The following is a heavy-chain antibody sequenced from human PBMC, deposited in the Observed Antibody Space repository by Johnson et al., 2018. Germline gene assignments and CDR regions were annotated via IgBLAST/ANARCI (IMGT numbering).Heavy chain of an antibody. D-gene: IGHD5-24*01. CDR1: GFSFSNYG. Sequence: QVQLVESGGGVVQPGKSLRLSCAASGFSFSNYGMHWVRQAPGKGLEWVAGISYEGSNKYYADSVKGRFTISRDNSKNTLYLQMNSLRAEDTAVYYSAKEYGMATITGYFQCWGQGTPVTVSS. V-gene: IGHV3-30*18. CDR3: AKEYGMATITGYFQC. CDR2: ISYEGSNK. J-gene: IGHJ1*01.